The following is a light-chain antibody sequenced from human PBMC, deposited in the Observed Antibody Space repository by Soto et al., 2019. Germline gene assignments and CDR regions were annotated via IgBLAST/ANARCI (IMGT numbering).Light chain of an antibody. CDR2: GAS. CDR1: QSVSSSS. V-gene: IGKV3-20*01. Sequence: EIVLTQSPVTLSLSPGERATLSCRASQSVSSSSLAWYRHKPGQAPSLLIYGASNRATGISGRFSGSGSRTDFTLTISGLEAEDFAVYYCQPYGSSRTFGQGAKVEIK. CDR3: QPYGSSRT. J-gene: IGKJ1*01.